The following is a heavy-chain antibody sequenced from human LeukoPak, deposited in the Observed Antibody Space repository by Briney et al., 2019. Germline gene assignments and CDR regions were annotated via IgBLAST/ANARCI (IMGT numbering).Heavy chain of an antibody. D-gene: IGHD7-27*01. V-gene: IGHV3-23*01. J-gene: IGHJ4*02. Sequence: GGSLRLSCAASGFTFSTYAMTWVRQAPGKGLECVSAVSGSAGTTYYADSVKGRFTISRDNSKNTLYLQMNSLRAEDTAVYYCAKDGGLWVSAHWGDSWGRGTLVTVSS. CDR1: GFTFSTYA. CDR2: VSGSAGTT. CDR3: AKDGGLWVSAHWGDS.